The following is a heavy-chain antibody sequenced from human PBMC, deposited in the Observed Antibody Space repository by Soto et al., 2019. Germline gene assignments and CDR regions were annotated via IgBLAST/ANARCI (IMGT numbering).Heavy chain of an antibody. D-gene: IGHD3-3*01. V-gene: IGHV3-30-3*01. CDR3: ARSRSGAVPDSFGY. CDR1: GFVFSRYA. CDR2: ISKDGSVN. J-gene: IGHJ1*01. Sequence: QVQLVESGGRVVQPGGSLRLSCAASGFVFSRYAIHWVRQAPGKGLEWVAVISKDGSVNYYADSVRGRFSISRDKSKNTVYLEMNGLRGADTAIFYCARSRSGAVPDSFGYWGQGTRVTVSS.